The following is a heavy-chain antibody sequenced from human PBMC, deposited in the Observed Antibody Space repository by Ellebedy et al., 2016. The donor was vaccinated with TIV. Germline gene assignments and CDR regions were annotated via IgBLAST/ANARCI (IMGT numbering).Heavy chain of an antibody. V-gene: IGHV3-23*01. J-gene: IGHJ4*02. D-gene: IGHD3-22*01. CDR3: AKGRGGGSDTSAPRYYFDY. CDR2: ITHNGATT. CDR1: GFTFSSYA. Sequence: PGGSLRLSCAASGFTFSSYAMSWVRQAPGKGLEWVSSITHNGATTYYADSVEGRFIISRDNSKKTLYLQMNSLRAEDTAVYYCAKGRGGGSDTSAPRYYFDYWGLGTLVTVSS.